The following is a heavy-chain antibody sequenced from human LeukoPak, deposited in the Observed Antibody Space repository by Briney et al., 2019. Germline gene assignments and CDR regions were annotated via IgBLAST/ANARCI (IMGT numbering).Heavy chain of an antibody. CDR3: AQSGYSGYDYSD. Sequence: GASVKVSCKASEYTFTGYYMHWVRQAPGQGLEWMGWINPNNGGTNYAQQFQGRVTMTRDTSISTAYMELSRLRSDDTAVYYCAQSGYSGYDYSDWGQGTLVTVSS. CDR2: INPNNGGT. CDR1: EYTFTGYY. J-gene: IGHJ4*02. V-gene: IGHV1-2*02. D-gene: IGHD5-12*01.